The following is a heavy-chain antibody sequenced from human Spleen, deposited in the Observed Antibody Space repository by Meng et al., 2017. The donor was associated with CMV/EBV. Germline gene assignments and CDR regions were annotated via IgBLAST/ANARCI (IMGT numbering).Heavy chain of an antibody. Sequence: SGFTFSHYAMHWVRQAPGKGLGWVAVTSHDGSDEYYTDSVRGRFTISRENSKNRLYLQMNGLRGEDTAMYYCVRADGGIALSGPRDYWGQGTLVTVSS. D-gene: IGHD6-19*01. V-gene: IGHV3-30*04. J-gene: IGHJ4*02. CDR2: TSHDGSDE. CDR3: VRADGGIALSGPRDY. CDR1: GFTFSHYA.